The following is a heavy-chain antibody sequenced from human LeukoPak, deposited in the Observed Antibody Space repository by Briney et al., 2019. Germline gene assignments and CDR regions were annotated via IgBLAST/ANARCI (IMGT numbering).Heavy chain of an antibody. J-gene: IGHJ6*04. CDR2: IIPILGIA. V-gene: IGHV1-69*04. CDR1: GGTFSSYA. Sequence: SVKVSCKASGGTFSSYAISWVRQAPGQGLEWMGRIIPILGIANYAQKFQGRVTITADKSTSTAYMELSSLRSEDTAVYYCASYCSSTSCPNYYYYGMDVWGKGTTVTVSS. D-gene: IGHD2-2*01. CDR3: ASYCSSTSCPNYYYYGMDV.